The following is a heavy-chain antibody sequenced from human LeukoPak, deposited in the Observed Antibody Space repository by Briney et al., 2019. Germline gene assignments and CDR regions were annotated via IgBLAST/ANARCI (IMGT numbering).Heavy chain of an antibody. Sequence: GGSLRLSCAASGFTFSSYEMNWVRQAPGKGLEWVSYISSSGSTIYYADSVKGRCTICRDNAKNSLYLQMNSLRAEDTAVYYCAELGITMIGGVWGKGTTVTISS. J-gene: IGHJ6*04. CDR1: GFTFSSYE. D-gene: IGHD3-10*02. V-gene: IGHV3-48*03. CDR2: ISSSGSTI. CDR3: AELGITMIGGV.